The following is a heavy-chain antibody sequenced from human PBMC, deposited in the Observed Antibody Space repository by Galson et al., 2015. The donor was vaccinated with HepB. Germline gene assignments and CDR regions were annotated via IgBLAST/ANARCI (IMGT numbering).Heavy chain of an antibody. V-gene: IGHV1-2*06. D-gene: IGHD3-10*01. J-gene: IGHJ1*01. CDR3: ARRHWTAQRGSGSTSSLEYFQH. Sequence: SVKVSCKASGYTLTGYYIHWVRQAPGQGLEWMGRINPNSGGSSYAQKFQGRVTMTGDTSLSTVCMELSSLRSDDTAVYYCARRHWTAQRGSGSTSSLEYFQHWGQGTLVIVSS. CDR1: GYTLTGYY. CDR2: INPNSGGS.